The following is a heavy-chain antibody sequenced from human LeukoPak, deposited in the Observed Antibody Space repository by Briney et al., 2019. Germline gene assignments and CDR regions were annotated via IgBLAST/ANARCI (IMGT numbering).Heavy chain of an antibody. CDR3: AKGSYPGPSNNQGKIPTAAASDY. CDR2: ISGSGGST. V-gene: IGHV3-23*01. D-gene: IGHD6-13*01. CDR1: GFTFSSYA. J-gene: IGHJ4*02. Sequence: PGGSLILSCASSGFTFSSYAMSWVRQAPGKGLEWVSAISGSGGSTYYADSVKGRFTISRDNSKNTLYLQMNTLRAEDTAVYYCAKGSYPGPSNNQGKIPTAAASDYWGQGTLVTVSS.